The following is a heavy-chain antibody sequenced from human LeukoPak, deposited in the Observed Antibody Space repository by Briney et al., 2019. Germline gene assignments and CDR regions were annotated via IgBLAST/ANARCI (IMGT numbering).Heavy chain of an antibody. CDR2: ISYDGSNK. Sequence: GGSLRLSCAASGFTFSSYAMHWVRQAPGKGLEWVAVISYDGSNKYYADSVKGRFTISGDNSKNTLYLQMNSLRAEDTAVYYCARAPDDFWSGYYTGREFYFDYWGQGTLVTVSS. V-gene: IGHV3-30-3*01. D-gene: IGHD3-3*01. CDR3: ARAPDDFWSGYYTGREFYFDY. J-gene: IGHJ4*02. CDR1: GFTFSSYA.